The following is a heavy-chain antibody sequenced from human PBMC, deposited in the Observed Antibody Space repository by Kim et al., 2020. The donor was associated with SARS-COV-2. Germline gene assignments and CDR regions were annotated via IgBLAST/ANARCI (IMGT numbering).Heavy chain of an antibody. CDR2: ISGSGGST. J-gene: IGHJ6*02. D-gene: IGHD2-2*01. Sequence: GGSLRLSCAASGFTFSSYAMSWVRQAPGKGLEWVSAISGSGGSTYYADSVKGRFTISRDNSKNTLYLQMNSLRAEDTAVYYCAKGGVPGYYYYGMDVWGQGTTVTVSS. V-gene: IGHV3-23*01. CDR1: GFTFSSYA. CDR3: AKGGVPGYYYYGMDV.